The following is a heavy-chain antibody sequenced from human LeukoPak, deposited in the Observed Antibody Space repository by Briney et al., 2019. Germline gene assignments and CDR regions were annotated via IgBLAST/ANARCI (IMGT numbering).Heavy chain of an antibody. V-gene: IGHV3-48*03. D-gene: IGHD3-10*02. CDR1: GFPFDDYG. J-gene: IGHJ6*04. CDR2: ISSSGSTI. CDR3: AELGITMIGGV. Sequence: GGSLRLSCAASGFPFDDYGMNWVRQAPGKGLEWVSYISSSGSTIYYADSVKGRFTISRDNAKNSLYLQMNSLRAEDTAVYYCAELGITMIGGVWGKGTTVTISS.